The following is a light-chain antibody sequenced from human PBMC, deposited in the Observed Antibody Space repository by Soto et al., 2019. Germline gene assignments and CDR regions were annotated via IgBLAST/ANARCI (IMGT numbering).Light chain of an antibody. J-gene: IGLJ1*01. CDR1: SSNIGAGYD. CDR2: GNS. CDR3: QSYDSSLSGYV. V-gene: IGLV1-40*01. Sequence: TEPRSVTGATSQRVTYSYTRNSSNIGAGYDVHWYQQLPGTAPKLLIYGNSNRPSGVPYRFPGSKSGTSASLAITGLQAEDEADYYCQSYDSSLSGYVFGTGTKVTV.